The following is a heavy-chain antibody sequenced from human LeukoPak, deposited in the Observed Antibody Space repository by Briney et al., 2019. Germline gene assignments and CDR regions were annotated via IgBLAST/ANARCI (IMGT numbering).Heavy chain of an antibody. CDR1: GFTFSSYG. CDR3: AKHGHSSGYWPSDY. V-gene: IGHV3-33*06. D-gene: IGHD3-22*01. J-gene: IGHJ4*02. CDR2: IWYDGSNK. Sequence: PGESLRLSCAASGFTFSSYGMHWVRQAPGKGLEWVAVIWYDGSNKYYADSVRGRFTISRDNSKNTLYLQMNSLRAEDTAVYYCAKHGHSSGYWPSDYWGQGTLVTVSS.